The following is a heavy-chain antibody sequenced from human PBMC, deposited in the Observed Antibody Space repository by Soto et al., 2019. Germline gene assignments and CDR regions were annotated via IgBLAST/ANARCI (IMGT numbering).Heavy chain of an antibody. CDR3: ARNNKELFDAFDI. CDR1: GFTFRSYS. CDR2: ISSTNSPI. D-gene: IGHD3-10*01. J-gene: IGHJ3*02. V-gene: IGHV3-48*02. Sequence: GGSLRLSCAASGFTFRSYSMNWVRQAPGKGLEWVSYISSTNSPIYYADSVKGRFTISRDNAKNSLYLQMNSLRDEDTAVYYCARNNKELFDAFDIWGQGTTVTVSS.